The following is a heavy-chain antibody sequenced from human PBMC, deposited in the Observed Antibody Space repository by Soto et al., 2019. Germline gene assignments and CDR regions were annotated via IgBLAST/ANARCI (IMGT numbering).Heavy chain of an antibody. CDR3: EKRGVDTFGLSY. V-gene: IGHV3-74*01. CDR1: GFTFSSFW. J-gene: IGHJ4*02. CDR2: INTDGSST. Sequence: EVQLVESGGGLVQPGGSLRLSCAVSGFTFSSFWMPWVRQAPGEGLVWVSRINTDGSSTSYADSVKGRFTISRDNAKHTRYLQMKSLRGEDTAMHYCEKRGVDTFGLSYWGQGTLVTVPS. D-gene: IGHD3-10*01.